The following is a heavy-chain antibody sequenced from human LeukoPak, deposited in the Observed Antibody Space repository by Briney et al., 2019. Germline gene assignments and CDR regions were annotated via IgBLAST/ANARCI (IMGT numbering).Heavy chain of an antibody. CDR2: ISSSGSTI. D-gene: IGHD1-14*01. J-gene: IGHJ3*02. V-gene: IGHV3-48*03. Sequence: GGSLRLSCAASGFTFSSYAMNWVRQAPGEGLECVSYISSSGSTIYYADSVKGRFTISRDNAKNSLYLQMNSLRADDTAVYYCARESSPEDAFDIWGQGTLVTVSS. CDR1: GFTFSSYA. CDR3: ARESSPEDAFDI.